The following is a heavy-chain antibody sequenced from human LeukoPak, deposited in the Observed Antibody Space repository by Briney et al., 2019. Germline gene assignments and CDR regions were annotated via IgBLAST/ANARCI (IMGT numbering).Heavy chain of an antibody. D-gene: IGHD4-17*01. V-gene: IGHV3-7*01. J-gene: IGHJ4*02. CDR3: ARRYGDYFDY. CDR2: IKQDGSEK. Sequence: GGSLRLSCAASGFTFSSYLMSWVRQAPGKGLEWVANIKQDGSEKYYVDSVKGRFTISRDNAKNSLYLQMNSLRAEDTAVYYCARRYGDYFDYWGQGTLVTVSS. CDR1: GFTFSSYL.